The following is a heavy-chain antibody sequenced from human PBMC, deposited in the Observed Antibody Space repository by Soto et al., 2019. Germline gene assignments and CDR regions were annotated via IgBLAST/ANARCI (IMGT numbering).Heavy chain of an antibody. CDR3: ARHGTGWPVYGMDV. CDR2: IYYSGST. J-gene: IGHJ6*02. V-gene: IGHV4-59*08. Sequence: PSETLSLTCTVSGYSISTYYWSWFRQPPGKGLEWIGYIYYSGSTNYNPSLKSRVTISVDTSKNQFSLELSSVTAADTAVYYCARHGTGWPVYGMDVWVQGTTVT. CDR1: GYSISTYY. D-gene: IGHD6-19*01.